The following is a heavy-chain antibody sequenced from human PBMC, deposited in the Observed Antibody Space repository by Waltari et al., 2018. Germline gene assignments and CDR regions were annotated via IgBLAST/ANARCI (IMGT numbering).Heavy chain of an antibody. V-gene: IGHV1-46*01. CDR2: SNPSGGST. Sequence: QVQLVQSGAEVKKPGASVKVSCKASGYTFTSYYMHWVRQAPGQGLEWMGISNPSGGSTSYAQKFEGRVTMTRDTSTSTVYMELSSLRSEDTAVYYWARTRLEWIPLLRRQDWFDPWGQGTLVTVSS. D-gene: IGHD3-3*01. CDR3: ARTRLEWIPLLRRQDWFDP. J-gene: IGHJ5*02. CDR1: GYTFTSYY.